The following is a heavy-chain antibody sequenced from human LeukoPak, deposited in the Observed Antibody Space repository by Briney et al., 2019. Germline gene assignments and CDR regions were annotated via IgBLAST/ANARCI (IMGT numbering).Heavy chain of an antibody. CDR2: INPNSGGT. J-gene: IGHJ4*02. Sequence: ASVKVSCKASGYTFTGYYMHWVRQAPGQGLEWMGWINPNSGGTNYAQKFQGRVTMTRDTSVSTAYMELSRLRSDDTAVYYCARSDSSSWHLDYWGQGTLVTVSS. CDR1: GYTFTGYY. CDR3: ARSDSSSWHLDY. V-gene: IGHV1-2*02. D-gene: IGHD6-13*01.